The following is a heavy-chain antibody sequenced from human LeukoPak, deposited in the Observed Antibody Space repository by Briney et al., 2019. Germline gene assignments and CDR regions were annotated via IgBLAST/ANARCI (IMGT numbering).Heavy chain of an antibody. D-gene: IGHD6-13*01. V-gene: IGHV4-39*01. CDR3: ARSKSGPRGGYSLIIDY. CDR2: IYYSGST. Sequence: PSETLSLTCTVSGGSISSSSYYWGWIRQPPGKGLEWIGSIYYSGSTYYNPSLKSRVTISVDTSKNQFSLKLSSVTAADTAVYYSARSKSGPRGGYSLIIDYWGQGTLVTVSS. J-gene: IGHJ4*02. CDR1: GGSISSSSYY.